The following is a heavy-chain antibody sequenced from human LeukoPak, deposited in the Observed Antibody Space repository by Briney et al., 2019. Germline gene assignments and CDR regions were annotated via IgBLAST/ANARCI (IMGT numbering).Heavy chain of an antibody. CDR2: INWNGGST. V-gene: IGHV3-20*04. CDR1: VFTFDDYG. D-gene: IGHD3-22*01. CDR3: ASKHYDSSGLDY. Sequence: TGGSLRLSCAASVFTFDDYGMSLVRQSPGKGLEWVSGINWNGGSTGYADSVKGRFTISRDNAKNSLYLQMNSLRAEDTALYYCASKHYDSSGLDYWGQGTLVTVSS. J-gene: IGHJ4*02.